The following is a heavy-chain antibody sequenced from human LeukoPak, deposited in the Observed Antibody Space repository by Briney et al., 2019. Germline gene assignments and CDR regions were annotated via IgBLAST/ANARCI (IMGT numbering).Heavy chain of an antibody. J-gene: IGHJ4*02. Sequence: GGSLRLSCAASGFTFSSYGMHWVRQAPGKGLEWVAVISYDGSKKYYVDSVKGRFTISRDKSKNTRYLQMNSLRAEDTAVYYCATAGRRSTCMDYWGQGTLVTVSS. CDR2: ISYDGSKK. CDR1: GFTFSSYG. D-gene: IGHD2-2*01. V-gene: IGHV3-30*03. CDR3: ATAGRRSTCMDY.